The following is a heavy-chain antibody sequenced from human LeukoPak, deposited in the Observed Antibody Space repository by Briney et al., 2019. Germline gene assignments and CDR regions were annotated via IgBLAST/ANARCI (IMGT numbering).Heavy chain of an antibody. CDR2: INHSGST. V-gene: IGHV4-34*01. J-gene: IGHJ2*01. D-gene: IGHD3-16*01. CDR1: GGSFSGYY. CDR3: ARGRGPSALYWYLDL. Sequence: SEILSLTCAVYGGSFSGYYWNWIRQPPGKGLEWIGEINHSGSTNYNPSLKSRVTISVDTSKNQFSLELSSVTAADTAVYYCARGRGPSALYWYLDLWGRGTLVTVSS.